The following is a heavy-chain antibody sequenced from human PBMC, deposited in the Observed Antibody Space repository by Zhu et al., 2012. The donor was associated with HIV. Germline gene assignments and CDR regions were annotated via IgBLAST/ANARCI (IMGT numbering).Heavy chain of an antibody. Sequence: QVQLQESGPRLVKPSQTLSLSCAVSGASVTSGDNYWSWIRQPPGEGLEWIGHIYFSGSTYYNASLKSRATISADKSTNHFSLSLTSVTAADTAVYFCARLGYFGSGTYWFDPWGPGILVTVSS. CDR1: GASVTSGDNY. CDR2: IYFSGST. CDR3: ARLGYFGSGTYWFDP. J-gene: IGHJ5*02. D-gene: IGHD3-10*01. V-gene: IGHV4-30-4*08.